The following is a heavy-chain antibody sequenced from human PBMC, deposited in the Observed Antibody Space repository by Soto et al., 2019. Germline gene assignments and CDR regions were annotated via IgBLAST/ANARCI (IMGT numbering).Heavy chain of an antibody. CDR3: ARHGGDSYGHPYFDY. CDR2: IYYSGNT. Sequence: SETLSLTCTVSGDSISSGDYYWSWIRQPPGKGLEWIGCIYYSGNTYYNPSLKSRFSISVDTSKNQFSLKLSSVTAADTAIYYCARHGGDSYGHPYFDYWGQGTLVTVSS. D-gene: IGHD5-18*01. V-gene: IGHV4-30-4*01. J-gene: IGHJ4*02. CDR1: GDSISSGDYY.